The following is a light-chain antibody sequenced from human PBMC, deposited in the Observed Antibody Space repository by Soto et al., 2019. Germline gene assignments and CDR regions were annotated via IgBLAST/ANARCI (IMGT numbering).Light chain of an antibody. CDR3: QQYNHWPPLT. J-gene: IGKJ4*01. Sequence: EIVMTQSPATLSVSPGERATLSCRASQSVGRTLAWYQQKPGQAPRLLIYGASTRATGIPARFSGSGSGTEFTITISSLLSEDFAIYSCQQYNHWPPLTFGGGTKVDIK. V-gene: IGKV3-15*01. CDR2: GAS. CDR1: QSVGRT.